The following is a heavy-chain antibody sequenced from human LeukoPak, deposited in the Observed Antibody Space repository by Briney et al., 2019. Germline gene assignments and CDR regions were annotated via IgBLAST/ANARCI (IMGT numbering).Heavy chain of an antibody. V-gene: IGHV4-34*01. CDR2: INHSGST. CDR1: GGSFSGYY. D-gene: IGHD6-13*01. Sequence: SETLSLTCAVYGGSFSGYYWSWIRQPPGKGLEWIGEINHSGSTNYNPSLKSRVTISVDTSKNQFSLKLSSVTAADTAVYYCARPSMAAAGTKKTYYYGMDVWGKGTTVTVSS. J-gene: IGHJ6*04. CDR3: ARPSMAAAGTKKTYYYGMDV.